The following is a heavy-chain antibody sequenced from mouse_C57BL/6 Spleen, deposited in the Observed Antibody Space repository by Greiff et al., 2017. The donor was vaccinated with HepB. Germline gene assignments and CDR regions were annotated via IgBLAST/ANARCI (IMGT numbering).Heavy chain of an antibody. D-gene: IGHD1-1*01. CDR2: IYPGGGYT. CDR1: GYTFTNYW. J-gene: IGHJ2*01. Sequence: VKLQESGAELVRPGTSVKMSCKASGYTFTNYWIGWAKQRPGHGLEWIGDIYPGGGYTNYNEKFKGKATLTADKSSSTAYMQFSSLTSEDSAIYYCARYGYGSSYDFDYWGQGTTLTVSS. CDR3: ARYGYGSSYDFDY. V-gene: IGHV1-63*01.